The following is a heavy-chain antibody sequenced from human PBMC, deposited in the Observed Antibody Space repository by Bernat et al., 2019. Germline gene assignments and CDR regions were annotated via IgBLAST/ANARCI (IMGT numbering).Heavy chain of an antibody. Sequence: EVQLVESGGGLVQPGGSLRVSCAVSGFTFSSYWMSWVRQAPGKGLEWVANIKQDGSEKYYVDSVKGRFTISRDNAKNLLDLQMDSLRVEDTAVYYCARDRQPARYGGLDCWGQGTLVTVSS. V-gene: IGHV3-7*03. CDR3: ARDRQPARYGGLDC. J-gene: IGHJ4*02. CDR2: IKQDGSEK. D-gene: IGHD1-1*01. CDR1: GFTFSSYW.